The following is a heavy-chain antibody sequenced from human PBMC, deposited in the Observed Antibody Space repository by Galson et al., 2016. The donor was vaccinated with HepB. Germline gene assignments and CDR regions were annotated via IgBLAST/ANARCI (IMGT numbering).Heavy chain of an antibody. CDR1: GGSFSSYF. CDR3: ARDPMTTVRGFDP. D-gene: IGHD4-17*01. Sequence: SETLSLTCTIFGGSFSSYFWSWIRQTPDKGLEWLGEMNREGSAKYNPSLTSRVTISLDTPENQITLNLTSVTVADTAVYYCARDPMTTVRGFDPWGQGTLVTVSS. J-gene: IGHJ5*02. V-gene: IGHV4-34*01. CDR2: MNREGSA.